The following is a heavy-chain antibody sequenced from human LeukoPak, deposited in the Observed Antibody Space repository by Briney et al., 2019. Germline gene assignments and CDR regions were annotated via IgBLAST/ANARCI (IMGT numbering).Heavy chain of an antibody. CDR1: GFTVSSNY. CDR2: IYSGGTT. V-gene: IGHV3-66*01. J-gene: IGHJ4*02. CDR3: ARECCSNGLCYEDY. Sequence: GGSLRLSCAASGFTVSSNYMSWVRQAPGKGLEWVSVIYSGGTTYYADSVKGRFTISRDNSKNTLYLQMNSLRAEDTAVYYCARECCSNGLCYEDYWGQGTLVTVSS. D-gene: IGHD2-8*01.